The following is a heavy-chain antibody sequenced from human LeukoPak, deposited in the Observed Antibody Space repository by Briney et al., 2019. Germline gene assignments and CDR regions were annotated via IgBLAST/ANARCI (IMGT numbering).Heavy chain of an antibody. CDR2: IYYSGST. J-gene: IGHJ5*02. Sequence: SETLSLTCTVSGGSISSYYWSWIRQPPGKGLEWIGYIYYSGSTYYNPSLKSRVTISVDTSKNQFSLKLSSVTAADTAVYYCARDSRTTVETNWFDPWGQGTLVTVSS. V-gene: IGHV4-59*12. D-gene: IGHD4-23*01. CDR1: GGSISSYY. CDR3: ARDSRTTVETNWFDP.